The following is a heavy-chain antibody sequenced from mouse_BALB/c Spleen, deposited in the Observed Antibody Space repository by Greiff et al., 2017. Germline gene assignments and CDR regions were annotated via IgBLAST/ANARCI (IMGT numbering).Heavy chain of an antibody. J-gene: IGHJ2*01. CDR3: ARGRYGSSYFDY. D-gene: IGHD1-1*01. CDR1: GFNIKDTY. V-gene: IGHV14-3*02. CDR2: IDPANGNT. Sequence: VQLQQSGAELVKPGASVKLSCTASGFNIKDTYMHWVKQRPEQGLEWIGRIDPANGNTKYDPKFQGKATITADTSSSTAYMQLSSLTSEDSAIYYCARGRYGSSYFDYWGQGTTLTVSS.